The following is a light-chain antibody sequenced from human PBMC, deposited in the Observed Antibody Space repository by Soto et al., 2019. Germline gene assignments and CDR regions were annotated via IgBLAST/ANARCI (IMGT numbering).Light chain of an antibody. CDR3: QQYYRSST. V-gene: IGKV1-5*01. J-gene: IGKJ2*02. CDR2: DAS. CDR1: QSVTDW. Sequence: DIQLTQSPSTLSASVGDRVTITCRASQSVTDWLAWYQQKPGKAPKLLIYDASSLQSGVPSRFSGSGSGTEFPLTSSSLQPDDFATYYCQQYYRSSTCGQGTKVEIK.